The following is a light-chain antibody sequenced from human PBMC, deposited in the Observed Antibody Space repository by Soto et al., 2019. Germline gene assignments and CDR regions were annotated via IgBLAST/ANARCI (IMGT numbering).Light chain of an antibody. Sequence: DIQMTQSPSSLSASVGDTVTITCRASQSINSYLAWYQQKPGRAPKLLIFGASTLQSGVPSRFSGSGSGTDFTLTISSLQPEDFATYFCQKLNAYPPWTFGQGTKVDIK. CDR3: QKLNAYPPWT. V-gene: IGKV1-9*01. J-gene: IGKJ1*01. CDR2: GAS. CDR1: QSINSY.